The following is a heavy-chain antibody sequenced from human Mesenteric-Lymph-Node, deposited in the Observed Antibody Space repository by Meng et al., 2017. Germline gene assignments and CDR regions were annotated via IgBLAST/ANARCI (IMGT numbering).Heavy chain of an antibody. J-gene: IGHJ4*02. CDR2: ISYDGSDK. CDR3: AKPYDYGDLYYFDY. V-gene: IGHV3-30*18. CDR1: GFTFSSCA. D-gene: IGHD4-17*01. Sequence: QVQLVESGGGVVQPGRSLRLSCAASGFTFSSCAMHWVRQAPGKGLEWVAVISYDGSDKYYADSVKGRFTISRDNSKNTLYLQMNSLRPEDTAVYYCAKPYDYGDLYYFDYWGQGTLVTVSS.